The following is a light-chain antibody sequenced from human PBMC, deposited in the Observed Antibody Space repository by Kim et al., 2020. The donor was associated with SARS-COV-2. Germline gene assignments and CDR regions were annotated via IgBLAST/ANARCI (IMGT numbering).Light chain of an antibody. CDR1: SSYVGGYNF. Sequence: GQSLTVTCTRTSSYVGGYNFVSWYQQHPGKAPQLMIYDVSNRPSGVSNRFSGSKSGNTASLTISGLQAEDEADYYCSSYTSSSTWVFGGGTKLTVL. CDR3: SSYTSSSTWV. V-gene: IGLV2-14*03. CDR2: DVS. J-gene: IGLJ3*02.